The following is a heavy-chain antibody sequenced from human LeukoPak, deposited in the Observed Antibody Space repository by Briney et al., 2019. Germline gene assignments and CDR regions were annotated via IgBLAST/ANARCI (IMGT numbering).Heavy chain of an antibody. J-gene: IGHJ4*02. CDR1: GFSFNSYG. CDR2: ISVSDGTI. D-gene: IGHD2/OR15-2a*01. Sequence: GGSLRLSCATSGFSFNSYGMNWVRQAPGKGLEWVSYISVSDGTIYYADSVKGRFTISSDNAKNSLFLQMNSLGVEDTAIYYCTRDTHFYDYWGQGTLVTVSS. V-gene: IGHV3-48*01. CDR3: TRDTHFYDY.